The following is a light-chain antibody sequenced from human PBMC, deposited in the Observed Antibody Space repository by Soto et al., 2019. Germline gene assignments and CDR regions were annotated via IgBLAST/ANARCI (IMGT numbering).Light chain of an antibody. Sequence: IQLTQSPSSLSASVGDRVTISCRASQGIANFLAWYQQKPGKAPKLLIYAASTLQSGVPSRFSGSGSGSDFTLTISSLQPEDFATYYCQQLNSFPIPVAPGTKVHIK. J-gene: IGKJ3*01. CDR3: QQLNSFPIP. V-gene: IGKV1-9*01. CDR1: QGIANF. CDR2: AAS.